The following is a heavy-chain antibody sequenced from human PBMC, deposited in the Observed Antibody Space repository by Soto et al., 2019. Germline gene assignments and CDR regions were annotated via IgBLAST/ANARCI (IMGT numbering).Heavy chain of an antibody. CDR2: IYYSGST. D-gene: IGHD3-10*01. CDR1: GGSISSGDYY. CDR3: ARDSRRITMVRGAHVDY. Sequence: TLSLTCTVSGGSISSGDYYWSWIRQPPGKGLEWIGYIYYSGSTYYNPSLKSRVTISVDTSKNQFSLKLSSVTAADTAVYYCARDSRRITMVRGAHVDYWGQGTLVTVSS. J-gene: IGHJ4*02. V-gene: IGHV4-30-4*01.